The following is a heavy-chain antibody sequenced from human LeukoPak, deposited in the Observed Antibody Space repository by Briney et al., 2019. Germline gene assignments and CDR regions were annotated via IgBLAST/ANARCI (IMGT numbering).Heavy chain of an antibody. D-gene: IGHD1-26*01. V-gene: IGHV3-23*01. CDR2: ISASGDVT. CDR1: GFTFSKFP. CDR3: ARGEDVVGALFES. J-gene: IGHJ4*02. Sequence: GGSLRLSCAASGFTFSKFPMGWVRQAPGRGLEWVSAISASGDVTFYADSVKGRFTISRDNSKNTVYLQMNSLRAEDTAVYYCARGEDVVGALFESWGQGTLVTVSS.